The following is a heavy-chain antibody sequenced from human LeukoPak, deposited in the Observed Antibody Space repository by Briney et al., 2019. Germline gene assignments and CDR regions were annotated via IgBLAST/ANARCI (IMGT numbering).Heavy chain of an antibody. J-gene: IGHJ5*02. D-gene: IGHD3-3*01. CDR2: IKQDGSDK. CDR1: GFTFSSHW. CDR3: ARVYYASWSGQPLSQHWLDP. Sequence: PGGSLRLSCAASGFTFSSHWMAWVRQAPGKGLEWVANIKQDGSDKYYLDSMKGRLTISRDNAKNSLYLQMNGLRVEDTAIYYCARVYYASWSGQPLSQHWLDPWGQGTLVTVSS. V-gene: IGHV3-7*04.